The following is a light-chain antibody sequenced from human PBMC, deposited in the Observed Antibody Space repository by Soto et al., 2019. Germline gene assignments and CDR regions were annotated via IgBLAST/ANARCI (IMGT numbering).Light chain of an antibody. Sequence: QSVLTQPASVSGSPGQSITISCTGTSSDVAGYNYVSWYQQHPGNVPKVLIYEVSNRPSGISTRFSGSKSGNTASLTISGLQAEDEADYYCSSYTSSSTHNYVFGSGTKVT. CDR1: SSDVAGYNY. V-gene: IGLV2-14*01. CDR3: SSYTSSSTHNYV. J-gene: IGLJ1*01. CDR2: EVS.